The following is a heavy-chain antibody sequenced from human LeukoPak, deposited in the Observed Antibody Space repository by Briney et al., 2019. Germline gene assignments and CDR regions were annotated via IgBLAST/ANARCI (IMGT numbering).Heavy chain of an antibody. CDR3: ARRYSSGWYFQSLAWGASNWFDP. V-gene: IGHV4-39*07. Sequence: PSETLSLNCTVSGGSIITSSYYWGWIRQPPGRGLQWIGNIYYTGGTHYNPSLKSRVTISVDTSKNQFSLKLSSVTAADTAVYYCARRYSSGWYFQSLAWGASNWFDPWGQGTLVTVSS. J-gene: IGHJ5*02. CDR2: IYYTGGT. D-gene: IGHD6-19*01. CDR1: GGSIITSSYY.